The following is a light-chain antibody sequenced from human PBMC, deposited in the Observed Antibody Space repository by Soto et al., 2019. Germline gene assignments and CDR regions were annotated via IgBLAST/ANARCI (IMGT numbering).Light chain of an antibody. CDR1: QRVSSNY. Sequence: IVLRQYPGTLTLSEGEGATLSCWASQRVSSNYLAWYQQKPGQAPRLLIYGASTRATGIPDRFSGSGSGTDFTLTISRLEPEDFAVYYCQQYGNSPPITFGGGTKVDIK. CDR3: QQYGNSPPIT. V-gene: IGKV3-20*01. CDR2: GAS. J-gene: IGKJ4*01.